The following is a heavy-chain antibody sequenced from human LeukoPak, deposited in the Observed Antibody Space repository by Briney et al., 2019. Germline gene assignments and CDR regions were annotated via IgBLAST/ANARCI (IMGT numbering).Heavy chain of an antibody. D-gene: IGHD2-2*01. CDR3: ARDGTSTDDY. J-gene: IGHJ4*02. CDR1: GYSFTAFY. Sequence: AASVKVSCKTSGYSFTAFYIHWVRQAPGQGLEWMGWISGNNDNPNYGQKFQGRFTVTTDSSTSTAYMELRNLRFDDTAVYYCARDGTSTDDYWGQGTLVTVSS. CDR2: ISGNNDNP. V-gene: IGHV1-18*04.